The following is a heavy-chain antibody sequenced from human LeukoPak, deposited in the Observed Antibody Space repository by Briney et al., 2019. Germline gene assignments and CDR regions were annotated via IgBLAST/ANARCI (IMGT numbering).Heavy chain of an antibody. J-gene: IGHJ3*02. D-gene: IGHD3-10*01. CDR3: ASLGNSYNGGFDI. CDR2: NNSDGSTT. V-gene: IGHV3-74*01. Sequence: QPGGSLRLSCAASGFTFSSYWMHWVRQAPGKGLLWVSRNNSDGSTTTYADSAKGRFTISRDNAKNTLYLQMNSLRAVDTAVYFCASLGNSYNGGFDIWGQGTMVTVSS. CDR1: GFTFSSYW.